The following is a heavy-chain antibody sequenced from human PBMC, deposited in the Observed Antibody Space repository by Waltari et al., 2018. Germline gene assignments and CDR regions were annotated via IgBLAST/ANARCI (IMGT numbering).Heavy chain of an antibody. CDR1: GGTFSRYA. D-gene: IGHD5-12*01. CDR2: IIPIFGTA. J-gene: IGHJ3*02. CDR3: ARDRDGYKRAFDI. Sequence: QVQLVQSGAEVKTPGSPVKVSCKASGGTFSRYATRWCGQAPGQGLEWMGRIIPIFGTANYAQKFQGRVTITADESTSTAYMELSSLRSEDTAVYYCARDRDGYKRAFDIWGQGTMVTVSS. V-gene: IGHV1-69*15.